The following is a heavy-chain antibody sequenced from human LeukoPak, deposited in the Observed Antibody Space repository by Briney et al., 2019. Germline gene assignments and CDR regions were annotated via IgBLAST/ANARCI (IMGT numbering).Heavy chain of an antibody. J-gene: IGHJ2*01. CDR1: GFTVSSNY. CDR2: IYSGGST. CDR3: ARRRMVAALMNWYFEL. Sequence: PGGSLRLSCAASGFTVSSNYMSWVRQAPGKGLDWVSIIYSGGSTFYADSVKGRFTISRDNSKNTLYLQMNSLRAEDTAVYHCARRRMVAALMNWYFELWGRGTRVTVSS. V-gene: IGHV3-66*02. D-gene: IGHD2-15*01.